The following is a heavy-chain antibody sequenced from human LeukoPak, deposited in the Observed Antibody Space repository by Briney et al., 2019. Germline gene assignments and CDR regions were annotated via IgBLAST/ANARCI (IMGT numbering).Heavy chain of an antibody. CDR2: IYYSGST. J-gene: IGHJ6*02. CDR3: ARTLYYYYGMDV. Sequence: PSETLSLTCTVSGGSISSSSYYWGWIRQPPGKGLEWIGYIYYSGSTDYNPSLKSRVTISVDTSKNQFSLKLSSVTAADTAVYYCARTLYYYYGMDVWGQGTTATVSS. V-gene: IGHV4-61*05. CDR1: GGSISSSSYY.